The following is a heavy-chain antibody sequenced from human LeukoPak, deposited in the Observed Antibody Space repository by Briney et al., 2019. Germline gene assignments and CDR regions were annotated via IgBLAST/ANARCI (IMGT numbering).Heavy chain of an antibody. CDR2: ISWNSGSI. V-gene: IGHV3-9*01. Sequence: GGSLRLSCAASGFTFDDYAMHWVRQAPGKGLEWVSGISWNSGSIGYADSVKGRFTIPRDNAKNSLYLQMNSLRAEDTAVYYCARGYSSGRYWFDPWGQGTLVTVSS. CDR1: GFTFDDYA. CDR3: ARGYSSGRYWFDP. D-gene: IGHD6-19*01. J-gene: IGHJ5*02.